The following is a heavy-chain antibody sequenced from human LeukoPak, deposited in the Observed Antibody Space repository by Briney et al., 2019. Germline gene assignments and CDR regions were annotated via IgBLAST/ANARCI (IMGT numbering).Heavy chain of an antibody. Sequence: GASVKVSCKASGYTFTGYYMHWVRQAPGQGLEWMGWINPNSGGTNYAQKFQGRVTMTRDTSISTAYMELSRLRSDDTAVYYCARVREDYYDSSGFDYWGQGTLVTVSS. CDR3: ARVREDYYDSSGFDY. D-gene: IGHD3-22*01. CDR2: INPNSGGT. V-gene: IGHV1-2*02. J-gene: IGHJ4*02. CDR1: GYTFTGYY.